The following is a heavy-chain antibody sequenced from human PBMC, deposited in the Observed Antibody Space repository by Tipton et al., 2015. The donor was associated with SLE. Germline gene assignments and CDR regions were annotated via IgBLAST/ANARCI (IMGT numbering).Heavy chain of an antibody. V-gene: IGHV4-59*08. Sequence: TLSLTCVVSGGSISSYYWSWIRQPPGKGLEWIGYIYYSGSTNYNPSLKSRVTISVDTSKNQFSLKLSSVTAADTAVFYCARRSSSLDYWGQGILVTVSS. CDR1: GGSISSYY. CDR2: IYYSGST. D-gene: IGHD2-2*01. CDR3: ARRSSSLDY. J-gene: IGHJ4*02.